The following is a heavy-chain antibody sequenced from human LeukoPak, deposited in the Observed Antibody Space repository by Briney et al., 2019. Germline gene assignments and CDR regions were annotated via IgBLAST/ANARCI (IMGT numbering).Heavy chain of an antibody. CDR1: GFTLRSYV. Sequence: GGSLRLSCVASGFTLRSYVMNWVRQAPGKGLEWVANIKQDGSEKYYVDSVKGRFTISRDNAKNSLYLQMNSLRAEDTAVYYCARDRRHSGWYRYYYYMDVWGKGTTVTISS. V-gene: IGHV3-7*01. D-gene: IGHD6-19*01. CDR2: IKQDGSEK. CDR3: ARDRRHSGWYRYYYYMDV. J-gene: IGHJ6*03.